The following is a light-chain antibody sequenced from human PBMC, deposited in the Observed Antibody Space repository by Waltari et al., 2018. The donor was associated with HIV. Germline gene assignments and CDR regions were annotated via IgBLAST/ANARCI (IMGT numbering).Light chain of an antibody. CDR1: NIGSLS. CDR2: YDN. CDR3: QVWDSSSDHVL. Sequence: SYVVSQPPSVSVAPGQTAAITCGGNNIGSLSVHWYQQRPGQDPVLVISYDNDPPSEIPDRCAGSSSRNSATLTIRGVAGGYVADYYCQVWDSSSDHVLCGGGSKLTVL. V-gene: IGLV3-21*04. J-gene: IGLJ2*01.